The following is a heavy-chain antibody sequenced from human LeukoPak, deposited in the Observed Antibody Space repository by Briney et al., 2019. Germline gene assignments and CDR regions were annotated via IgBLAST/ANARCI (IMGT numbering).Heavy chain of an antibody. D-gene: IGHD3-10*01. J-gene: IGHJ3*02. Sequence: GGSLRLSCAASGFTFSAYAMSWVRQAPGKGLQWVSGFNGISGSGDTTQYADSVKGRFTISRDHSKNTLYLEMNSLTAEDTAVYFCAKGKLNHEYGFDMWGQGTMVTVSS. CDR3: AKGKLNHEYGFDM. CDR1: GFTFSAYA. V-gene: IGHV3-23*01. CDR2: FNGISGSGDTT.